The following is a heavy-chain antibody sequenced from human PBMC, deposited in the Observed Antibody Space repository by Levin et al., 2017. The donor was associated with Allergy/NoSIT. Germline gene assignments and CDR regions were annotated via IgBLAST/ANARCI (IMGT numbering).Heavy chain of an antibody. D-gene: IGHD2-2*01. CDR2: ITSDGSTT. V-gene: IGHV3-74*01. CDR1: GFTFSRYY. J-gene: IGHJ4*02. Sequence: LSGGSLRLSCAASGFTFSRYYMHWVRQVPGKGLVWVSRITSDGSTTNYADSVEGRFTISRDNAKNTLYLQMNSLRAEDTAVYYCARGGCSSTSCLDYWGQGTLVTVSS. CDR3: ARGGCSSTSCLDY.